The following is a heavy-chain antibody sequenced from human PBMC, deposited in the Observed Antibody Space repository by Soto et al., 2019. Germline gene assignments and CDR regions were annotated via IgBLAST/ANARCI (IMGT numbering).Heavy chain of an antibody. CDR3: ARDFGYGDYDWFDP. D-gene: IGHD4-17*01. J-gene: IGHJ5*02. CDR2: ISAYNGNT. CDR1: GYTFTSYG. V-gene: IGHV1-18*01. Sequence: ASVKVSCKASGYTFTSYGISCVRQAPGQGLEWMGWISAYNGNTNYAQKLQGRVTMTTDTSTSTAYMELRSLRSDDTAVYYGARDFGYGDYDWFDPWGQGTLVTVSS.